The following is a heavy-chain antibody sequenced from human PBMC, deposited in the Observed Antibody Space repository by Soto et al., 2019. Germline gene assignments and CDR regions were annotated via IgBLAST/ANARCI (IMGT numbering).Heavy chain of an antibody. CDR2: ISYDGSNK. D-gene: IGHD3-10*01. Sequence: GGSLRLCCAASGFTFSSYAMHWVRQAPGKGLEWVAVISYDGSNKYYADSVKGRFTISRDNSKNTLYLQMNSLRAEDTAVYYCARDHYGSGSYDYYYYGMDVWGQGTTVAVSS. CDR1: GFTFSSYA. CDR3: ARDHYGSGSYDYYYYGMDV. J-gene: IGHJ6*02. V-gene: IGHV3-30*04.